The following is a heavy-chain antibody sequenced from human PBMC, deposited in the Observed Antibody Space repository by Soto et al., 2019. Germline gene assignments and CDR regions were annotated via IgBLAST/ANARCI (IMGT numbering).Heavy chain of an antibody. V-gene: IGHV4-59*01. Sequence: QVQLQESGPGLVKPSETLSLTCTVSGGSISSYYWSWIRQPPGKGLEWIGYIYYSGSTNYNPSLKSRVNISVDTSKNQFSRKLSSVTAADTAVYYCAREGYSSGWIDYWGQGTLVTVSS. D-gene: IGHD6-19*01. CDR2: IYYSGST. CDR3: AREGYSSGWIDY. J-gene: IGHJ4*02. CDR1: GGSISSYY.